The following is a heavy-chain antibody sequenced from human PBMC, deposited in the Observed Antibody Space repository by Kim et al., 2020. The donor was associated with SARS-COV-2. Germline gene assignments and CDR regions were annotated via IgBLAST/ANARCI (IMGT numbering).Heavy chain of an antibody. CDR2: ISGDGGST. J-gene: IGHJ6*02. V-gene: IGHV3-43*02. CDR1: GFTFDDYA. Sequence: GGSLRLSCAASGFTFDDYAMHWVRQAPGKGLEWVSLISGDGGSTYYADSVKGRFTISRDNSKNSLYLQMNSLRTEDTALYYCAKDIGGGDAPYYYYGMDVWGQGTTVTVSS. CDR3: AKDIGGGDAPYYYYGMDV. D-gene: IGHD2-21*02.